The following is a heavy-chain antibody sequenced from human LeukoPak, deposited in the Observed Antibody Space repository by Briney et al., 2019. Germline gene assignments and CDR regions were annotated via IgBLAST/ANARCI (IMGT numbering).Heavy chain of an antibody. V-gene: IGHV3-49*03. CDR3: ARANSFDSSGYYFDY. Sequence: GGSLRLSCTASGFTFGNYALSWFRQAPGKGLEWVAFIRSKTYRGTTEYAASVKGRFTISRDDSKSIAYLQMDSLKTEDTVVYYCARANSFDSSGYYFDYWGQETLVTVSS. D-gene: IGHD3-22*01. J-gene: IGHJ4*02. CDR2: IRSKTYRGTT. CDR1: GFTFGNYA.